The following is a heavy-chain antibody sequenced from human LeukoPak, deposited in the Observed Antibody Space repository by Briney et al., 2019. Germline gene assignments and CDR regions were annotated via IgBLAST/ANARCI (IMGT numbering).Heavy chain of an antibody. D-gene: IGHD6-13*01. J-gene: IGHJ4*02. V-gene: IGHV1-8*01. CDR1: GYTFTSYD. CDR2: MNPKSGNT. Sequence: SVKGSCKASGYTFTSYDINWVRQATGQGLEWMGWMNPKSGNTGYAQKIQGRVTMTRNTSISTAYMELSSLRSEDTAVYYCASVCGSSCPRYFDYWGQGTLVTVSS. CDR3: ASVCGSSCPRYFDY.